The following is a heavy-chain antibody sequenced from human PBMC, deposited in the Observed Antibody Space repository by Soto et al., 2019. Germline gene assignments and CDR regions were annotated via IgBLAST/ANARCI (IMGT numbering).Heavy chain of an antibody. Sequence: SETLSLTCTVSGGSISSGGYYWSWIRQHPGKGLEWIGYIYYSGSTYYNPSLKSRVTISVDTSKNQFSLKLSSVTAADTAVYYCARGYGSGPGFFYWGQGTLVTVSS. V-gene: IGHV4-31*03. CDR1: GGSISSGGYY. D-gene: IGHD3-10*01. J-gene: IGHJ4*02. CDR2: IYYSGST. CDR3: ARGYGSGPGFFY.